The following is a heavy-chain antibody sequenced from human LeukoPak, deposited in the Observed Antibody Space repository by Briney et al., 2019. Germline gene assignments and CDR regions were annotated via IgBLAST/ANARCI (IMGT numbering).Heavy chain of an antibody. CDR1: GGSISSYY. Sequence: SETLSLTCTVSGGSISSYYWSWIRQPPGKGLEWIGYIYYSGSTNYNPSLKSRVTISVDTSKNQFSLKLSSVTAADTAVYYCARHRISYYYGSGSSLFDYWGQGTLVTVSS. V-gene: IGHV4-59*08. J-gene: IGHJ4*02. CDR3: ARHRISYYYGSGSSLFDY. D-gene: IGHD3-10*01. CDR2: IYYSGST.